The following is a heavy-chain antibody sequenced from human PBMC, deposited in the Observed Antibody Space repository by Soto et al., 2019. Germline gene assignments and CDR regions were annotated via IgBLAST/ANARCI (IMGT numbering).Heavy chain of an antibody. CDR2: SKNKADSYTT. J-gene: IGHJ1*01. Sequence: EVQLVESGGGLVQPGGSLRLSCAASGFTFSDHYMDWVRQAPGKGLEWVGRSKNKADSYTTEYAASVKGRFTISRDGSENSLYLQMNSLKPEDTAVYYCTVWGSGNDFGAAWGQGILVTVSS. V-gene: IGHV3-72*01. CDR3: TVWGSGNDFGAA. D-gene: IGHD3-10*01. CDR1: GFTFSDHY.